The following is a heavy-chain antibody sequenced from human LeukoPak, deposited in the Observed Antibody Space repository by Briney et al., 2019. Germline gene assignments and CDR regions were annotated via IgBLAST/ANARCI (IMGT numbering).Heavy chain of an antibody. CDR1: GYTFNTYA. CDR2: INTNTGKP. V-gene: IGHV7-4-1*02. D-gene: IGHD1-7*01. J-gene: IGHJ4*02. CDR3: ARSGADNWNYEFDY. Sequence: RASVKVSCKASGYTFNTYAMNWVRQAPGQGLEWMGWINTNTGKPTSVQGFRGRFDFSLDTSVSTAYLHISSLKTEDTAVYYCARSGADNWNYEFDYWGQGTLVTVSS.